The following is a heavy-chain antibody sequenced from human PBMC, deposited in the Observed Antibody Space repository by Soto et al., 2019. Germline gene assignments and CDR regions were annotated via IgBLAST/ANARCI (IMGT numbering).Heavy chain of an antibody. V-gene: IGHV3-7*01. Sequence: GGSLRLSCAASGFTFSSYWMSRVRQAPGKGLEWVANIKQDGSEKYYVDSVKGRFTISRDNAKNSLYLQMNSLRAEDTAVYYCARDLGYCSGGSCSWFDPWGQGTLVTVSS. CDR2: IKQDGSEK. D-gene: IGHD2-15*01. J-gene: IGHJ5*02. CDR1: GFTFSSYW. CDR3: ARDLGYCSGGSCSWFDP.